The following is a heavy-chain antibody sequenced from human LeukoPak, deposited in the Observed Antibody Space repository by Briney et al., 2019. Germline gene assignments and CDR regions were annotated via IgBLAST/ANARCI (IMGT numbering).Heavy chain of an antibody. Sequence: KPSGTLSLTCTVSGGSISSYYWSWIRQPPGKGLEWIGYIYYSGTTDYNPSLKSRVTISMDASKSQFSLRLNSVTAADTAVYYCARDSAVVPRPLYYWGQGVLVTVSS. J-gene: IGHJ4*02. V-gene: IGHV4-59*01. CDR2: IYYSGTT. D-gene: IGHD2-2*01. CDR1: GGSISSYY. CDR3: ARDSAVVPRPLYY.